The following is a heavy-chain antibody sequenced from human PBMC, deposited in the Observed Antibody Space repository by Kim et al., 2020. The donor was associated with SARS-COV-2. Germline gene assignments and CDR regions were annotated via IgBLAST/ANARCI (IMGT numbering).Heavy chain of an antibody. CDR1: GFTFSNAW. CDR3: TTGTYGDYLAPEPPFDP. Sequence: GGSLRLSCAASGFTFSNAWMSWVRQAPGKGLEWVGRIKSKTDGGTTDYAAPVKGRFTISRDDSKNTLYLQMNSLKTEDTAVYYCTTGTYGDYLAPEPPFDPWGQGTLVTVSS. CDR2: IKSKTDGGTT. J-gene: IGHJ5*02. D-gene: IGHD4-17*01. V-gene: IGHV3-15*01.